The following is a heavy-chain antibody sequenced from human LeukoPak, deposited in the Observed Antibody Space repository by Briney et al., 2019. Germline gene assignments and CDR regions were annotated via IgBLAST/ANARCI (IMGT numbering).Heavy chain of an antibody. D-gene: IGHD3-10*01. V-gene: IGHV3-23*01. Sequence: GGSLRLSCAASGFTFSGYAMSWVRQAPGKGLEWVSTISGSGGSTYYADSVKGRFTSSRDNSKNTLSLQMNNLRAEDTAVYYCAKESRHYYGSGSFSSQFDYWGRGNLVTVSS. CDR3: AKESRHYYGSGSFSSQFDY. J-gene: IGHJ4*02. CDR2: ISGSGGST. CDR1: GFTFSGYA.